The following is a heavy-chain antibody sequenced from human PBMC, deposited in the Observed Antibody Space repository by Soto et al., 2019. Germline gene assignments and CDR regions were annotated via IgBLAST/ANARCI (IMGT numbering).Heavy chain of an antibody. D-gene: IGHD3-10*01. V-gene: IGHV1-69*13. CDR1: GGTFSSYA. CDR2: IIPIFGTA. Sequence: SVKVSCKASGGTFSSYAISWVRQAPGQGLEWMGGIIPIFGTANYAQKFQGRVTITADESTSTAYMELSSLRSGDTAVYYCARDLADGVLRYYFDYWGQGTLVTVSS. CDR3: ARDLADGVLRYYFDY. J-gene: IGHJ4*02.